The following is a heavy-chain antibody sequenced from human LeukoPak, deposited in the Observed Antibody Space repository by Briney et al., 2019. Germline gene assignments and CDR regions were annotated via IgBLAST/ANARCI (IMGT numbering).Heavy chain of an antibody. CDR1: GGSFSGYY. CDR3: ARSVGGFDY. D-gene: IGHD3-10*01. Sequence: PSETLSLTCAVYGGSFSGYYWGWIRQPPGKGLEWIGSIYHSGSTYYNPSLKSRVTISVDTPKNQFSLKLSSVTPAETAVYSCARSVGGFDYWGQGTLVTVSS. J-gene: IGHJ4*02. CDR2: IYHSGST. V-gene: IGHV4-38-2*01.